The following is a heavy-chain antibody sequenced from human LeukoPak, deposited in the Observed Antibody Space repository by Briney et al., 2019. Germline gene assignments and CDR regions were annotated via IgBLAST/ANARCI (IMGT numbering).Heavy chain of an antibody. CDR3: ARGTRGSYSSIHD. V-gene: IGHV1-2*02. D-gene: IGHD1-26*01. CDR2: INPNSGGT. J-gene: IGHJ4*02. CDR1: GYTFSDYY. Sequence: ASVKVSCKASGYTFSDYYIHWVRQAPGQGLEWVGWINPNSGGTDSAQKLQGRVTMTRDTSISATYMELRTLTSDDTAVNYCARGTRGSYSSIHDWGQGTLVTVSS.